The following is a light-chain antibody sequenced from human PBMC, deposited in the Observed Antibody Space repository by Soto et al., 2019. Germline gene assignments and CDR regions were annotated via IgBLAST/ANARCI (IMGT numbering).Light chain of an antibody. V-gene: IGKV1-13*02. CDR1: QDIRGA. J-gene: IGKJ5*01. CDR2: DVS. CDR3: LQFNTYPIT. Sequence: AIQLTQSPSSLSASVGDRVTITCRASQDIRGALAWYQQKPGKPPKLLIFDVSSFQSGVPSRFSGSGSGTDFTLTISSLQPEDFATYYCLQFNTYPITFGQGTRLEIK.